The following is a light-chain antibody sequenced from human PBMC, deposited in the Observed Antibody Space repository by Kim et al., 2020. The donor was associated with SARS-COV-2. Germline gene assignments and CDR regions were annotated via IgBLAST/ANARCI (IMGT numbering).Light chain of an antibody. J-gene: IGKJ4*01. V-gene: IGKV3-11*01. Sequence: SMCPRDPAALCCSASQSLSGYLAWYQQKPRQPPRLLIFDANRATGIPARFSSSGSGTDFTLTISSLEPEDSAFYYCQQRSNWPPTFGGGTKVDIK. CDR2: DA. CDR3: QQRSNWPPT. CDR1: QSLSGY.